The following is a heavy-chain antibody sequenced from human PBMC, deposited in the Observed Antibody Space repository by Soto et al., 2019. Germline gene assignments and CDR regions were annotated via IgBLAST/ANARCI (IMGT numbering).Heavy chain of an antibody. D-gene: IGHD3-10*01. J-gene: IGHJ5*02. Sequence: QVQLQQWGAGLLKPSETLSLTCAVYGGSFSGYYWSWIRQPPGKGLEWIGEINHSGSTNYNPSLKRRVTISVDTSKNQFSLKLSSVTAADTAVYYCARGPRITMVRGVIRGRWFDPWGQGTLVTVSS. V-gene: IGHV4-34*01. CDR2: INHSGST. CDR3: ARGPRITMVRGVIRGRWFDP. CDR1: GGSFSGYY.